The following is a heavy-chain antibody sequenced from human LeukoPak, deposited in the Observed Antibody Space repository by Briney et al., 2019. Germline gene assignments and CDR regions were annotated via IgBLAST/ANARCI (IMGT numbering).Heavy chain of an antibody. D-gene: IGHD2-15*01. CDR2: ISWDGGST. J-gene: IGHJ4*02. V-gene: IGHV3-43D*03. CDR3: AKGYCSGGSCYGRGYFDY. CDR1: GFTFDDYA. Sequence: GGSLRLSCAASGFTFDDYAMHWVRQAPGKGLEWVSLISWDGGSTYYADSVKGRFTISGDNSKNSLYLQMNSLRAEDTALYYCAKGYCSGGSCYGRGYFDYWGQGTLVTVSS.